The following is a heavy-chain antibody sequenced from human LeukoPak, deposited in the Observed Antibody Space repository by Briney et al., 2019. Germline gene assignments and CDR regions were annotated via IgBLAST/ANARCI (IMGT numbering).Heavy chain of an antibody. V-gene: IGHV3-7*01. CDR3: AKRFLEWFDAFDI. D-gene: IGHD3-3*01. Sequence: GGSLRLSCAASGFTFSSYWMSWVRQAPGKGLEWVANIKQDGNEKYYVDSVKGRFTISRDNAKNSLYLQMNSLRAEDTAVYYCAKRFLEWFDAFDIWGQGTMVTVSS. CDR2: IKQDGNEK. CDR1: GFTFSSYW. J-gene: IGHJ3*02.